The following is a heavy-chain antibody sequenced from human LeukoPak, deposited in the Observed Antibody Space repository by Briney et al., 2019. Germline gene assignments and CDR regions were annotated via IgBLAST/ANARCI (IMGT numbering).Heavy chain of an antibody. Sequence: GGSLRLSCAASGFTFSSYSMNWVRQAPGKGLEWVAVVSYGGSTKYYADSVKGRFTISRDNSTNTLYLQMDSLRAEDTAIYYCARDIATGYFDSHFDYWGQGTLVTVSS. CDR3: ARDIATGYFDSHFDY. D-gene: IGHD3-9*01. V-gene: IGHV3-30*03. J-gene: IGHJ4*02. CDR1: GFTFSSYS. CDR2: VSYGGSTK.